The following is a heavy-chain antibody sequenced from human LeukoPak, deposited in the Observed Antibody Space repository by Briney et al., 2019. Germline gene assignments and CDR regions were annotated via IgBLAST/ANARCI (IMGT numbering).Heavy chain of an antibody. CDR2: ISSTSSYT. Sequence: GGSLRLSCAASGFTFSDQYMSWVSQAPGKGLEWVSYISSTSSYTNYADSVKGRFTISRDNAKNSLYLQMNSLRAEDTTVYYCARDSRGYCRSTSCYVDYWGQGTLVTVSS. J-gene: IGHJ4*02. V-gene: IGHV3-11*05. CDR3: ARDSRGYCRSTSCYVDY. CDR1: GFTFSDQY. D-gene: IGHD2-2*01.